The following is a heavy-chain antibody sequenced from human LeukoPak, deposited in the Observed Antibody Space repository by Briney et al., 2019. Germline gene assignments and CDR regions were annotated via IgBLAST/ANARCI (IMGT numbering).Heavy chain of an antibody. CDR3: ARDLFLEGYFDY. D-gene: IGHD2-21*01. J-gene: IGHJ4*02. Sequence: GGSLRLSCAASGFTFSSYAMSWVRQAPGKGLEWVSAISGSGGSTYYADSVKGRFTISRDNAKNSLYLQMNSLRAEDTAVYYCARDLFLEGYFDYWGQGTLVTVSS. CDR2: ISGSGGST. V-gene: IGHV3-23*01. CDR1: GFTFSSYA.